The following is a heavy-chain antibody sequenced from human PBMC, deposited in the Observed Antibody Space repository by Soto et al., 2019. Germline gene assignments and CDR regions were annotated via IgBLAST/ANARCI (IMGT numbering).Heavy chain of an antibody. D-gene: IGHD5-12*01. CDR1: GFNFRNYA. Sequence: PGGSLRLSCTASGFNFRNYAMSWVRQAPGKGLEWVSGLRGDGARTYYADSVKGRFTISRDNSKTTLYLQMNSLRGDDTALYYCAKTSGYSAFDPWHLDSWGQGTLVTVSS. V-gene: IGHV3-23*01. J-gene: IGHJ4*02. CDR3: AKTSGYSAFDPWHLDS. CDR2: LRGDGART.